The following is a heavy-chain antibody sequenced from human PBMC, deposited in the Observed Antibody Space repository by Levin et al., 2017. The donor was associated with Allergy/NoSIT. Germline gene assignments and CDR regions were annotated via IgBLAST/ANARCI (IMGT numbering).Heavy chain of an antibody. CDR1: GGSVSSGSYY. D-gene: IGHD6-19*01. CDR2: IYYSGST. V-gene: IGHV4-61*01. J-gene: IGHJ3*02. Sequence: GSLRLSCTVSGGSVSSGSYYWSWIRQPPGKGLEWIGYIYYSGSTNYNPSLKSRVTISVDTSKNQFSLKLSSVTAADTAVYYCARGSIAVAGNDAFDIWGQGTMVTVSS. CDR3: ARGSIAVAGNDAFDI.